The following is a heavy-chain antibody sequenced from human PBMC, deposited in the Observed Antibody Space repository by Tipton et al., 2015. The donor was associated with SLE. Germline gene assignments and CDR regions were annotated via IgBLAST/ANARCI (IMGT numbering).Heavy chain of an antibody. J-gene: IGHJ3*01. CDR1: GGSMDIYQ. D-gene: IGHD5-24*01. CDR3: ARDRGDGYRDAFDV. V-gene: IGHV4-4*09. Sequence: GLVKPSETLSLTCTVSGGSMDIYQWSWIRQAPGKGLEWVGYIEKSGNSNSNPSLKSRVSMLVDTSKNQFSLRLTSVTAADTAVYFCARDRGDGYRDAFDVWGQGTVVTVSS. CDR2: IEKSGNS.